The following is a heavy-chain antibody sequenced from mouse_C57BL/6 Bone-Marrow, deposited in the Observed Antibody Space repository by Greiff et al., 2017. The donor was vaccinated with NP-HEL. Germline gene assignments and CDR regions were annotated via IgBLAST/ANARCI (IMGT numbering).Heavy chain of an antibody. CDR1: GYTFTSYW. Sequence: VQLQQPGAELVKPGASVKLSCKASGYTFTSYWMHWVKQRPGKGLEWIGMIHPNSGSTNYNEKFKGKATLTVDKSSSTASMQLSSLTSEDSAVYDCARGPCDGGFPLYFDYWGQGTTLTVSS. J-gene: IGHJ2*01. CDR2: IHPNSGST. CDR3: ARGPCDGGFPLYFDY. V-gene: IGHV1-64*01. D-gene: IGHD1-1*02.